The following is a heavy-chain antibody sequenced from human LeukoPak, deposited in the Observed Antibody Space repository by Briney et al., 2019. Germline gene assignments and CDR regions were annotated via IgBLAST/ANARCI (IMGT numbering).Heavy chain of an antibody. CDR3: ARARGSGYYSRPNYFDY. D-gene: IGHD3-3*01. Sequence: SETLSLTCTVSGGSISSYYWSWIRQPAGKGLEWIGRIYTSGSTNYNPSLKSRVTMSVDTSKNQFSLKLSSVTAADTAVYYCARARGSGYYSRPNYFDYWGQETLVTVSS. V-gene: IGHV4-4*07. CDR1: GGSISSYY. CDR2: IYTSGST. J-gene: IGHJ4*02.